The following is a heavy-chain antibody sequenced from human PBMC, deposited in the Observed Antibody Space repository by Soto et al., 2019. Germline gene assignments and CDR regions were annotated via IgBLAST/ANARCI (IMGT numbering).Heavy chain of an antibody. CDR2: IYYSGST. CDR1: GGSISSGGYY. D-gene: IGHD3-9*01. V-gene: IGHV4-31*03. CDR3: ARARGILTGYLNWFDP. J-gene: IGHJ5*02. Sequence: NPSETLSLTCTVSGGSISSGGYYWSWIRQHPGKGLEWIGYIYYSGSTYYNPSLKSRVTISVDTSKNQSSLKLSSVTAADTAVYYCARARGILTGYLNWFDPWGQGTLVTVSS.